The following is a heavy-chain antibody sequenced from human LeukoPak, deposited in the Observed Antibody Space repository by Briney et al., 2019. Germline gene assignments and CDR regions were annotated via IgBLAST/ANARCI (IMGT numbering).Heavy chain of an antibody. CDR3: ARASDSSGYYSYFDH. CDR1: GFTFSSYS. J-gene: IGHJ1*01. V-gene: IGHV3-21*01. D-gene: IGHD3-22*01. Sequence: GGSLRLSCAASGFTFSSYSMNWVRQAPGKGLEWVSSISSGSSYIYYADTVKGRFTISRDNAKNSLYLQMNSLRAEDTAVYYCARASDSSGYYSYFDHWGQGTLVTVSS. CDR2: ISSGSSYI.